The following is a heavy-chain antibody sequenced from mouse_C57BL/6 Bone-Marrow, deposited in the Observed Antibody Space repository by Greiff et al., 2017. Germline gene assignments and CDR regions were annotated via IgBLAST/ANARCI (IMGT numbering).Heavy chain of an antibody. CDR1: GFSLTSYG. J-gene: IGHJ4*01. D-gene: IGHD2-4*01. CDR2: IWGDGST. V-gene: IGHV2-3*01. CDR3: AKQTEDRSMITTRNYAMDY. Sequence: VQLKESGPGLVAPSQSLSITCTVSGFSLTSYGVSWVRQPPGKGLEWLGVIWGDGSTNYHSALISRLSISKDKSKSQVFIKLNSLQTDDTATYYCAKQTEDRSMITTRNYAMDYWGQGTSVTVSS.